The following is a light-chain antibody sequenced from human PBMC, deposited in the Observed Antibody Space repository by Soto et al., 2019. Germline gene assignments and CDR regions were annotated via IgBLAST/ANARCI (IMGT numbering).Light chain of an antibody. J-gene: IGLJ2*01. V-gene: IGLV2-23*02. CDR3: CSYAGSSTFGV. Sequence: QSALTQPASVSGSPGQSITISCTGTSSDVGTYNLVSWYQQHPGKAPKLMIYEVIKRPSGVSNRFSGSKSGNTASLTISGLQAEDEADYYCCSYAGSSTFGVFGGGTQLTVL. CDR1: SSDVGTYNL. CDR2: EVI.